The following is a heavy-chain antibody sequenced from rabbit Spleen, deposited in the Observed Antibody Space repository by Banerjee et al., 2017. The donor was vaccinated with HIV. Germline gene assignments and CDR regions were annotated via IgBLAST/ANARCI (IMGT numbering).Heavy chain of an antibody. J-gene: IGHJ6*01. CDR1: GVSFSSNSY. V-gene: IGHV1S40*01. CDR3: ARDSSSSFSSYGMDL. Sequence: QSLEESGGDLVKPGASLTLTCTASGVSFSSNSYMCWVRQAPGKGVEWIACIDAGSSGFTYFASWAKGRFTCSKTSSTTATLQMTRLTVADTATYFCARDSSSSFSSYGMDLWGPGTLVTVS. D-gene: IGHD1-1*01. CDR2: IDAGSSGFT.